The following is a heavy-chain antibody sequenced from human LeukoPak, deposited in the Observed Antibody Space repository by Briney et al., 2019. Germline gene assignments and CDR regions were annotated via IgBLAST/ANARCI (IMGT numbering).Heavy chain of an antibody. D-gene: IGHD3-22*01. V-gene: IGHV3-23*01. Sequence: GGSLRLSCAASGFTFSSYAMTWVRQAPGKGLEWVSAISGSGTSTYYADPVKGRFTISRDNSKNTLYLQMNSLRAEDTAVYYCAQEALYYDSSGYYYGRGYFDYWGQGTLVTVSS. CDR1: GFTFSSYA. CDR3: AQEALYYDSSGYYYGRGYFDY. CDR2: ISGSGTST. J-gene: IGHJ4*02.